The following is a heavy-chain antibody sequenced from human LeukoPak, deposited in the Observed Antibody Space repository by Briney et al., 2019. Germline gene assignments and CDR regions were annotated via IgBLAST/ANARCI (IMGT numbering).Heavy chain of an antibody. CDR1: GFTFSSYV. V-gene: IGHV3-30*04. CDR3: ARDFHVRYYDTGGYSY. D-gene: IGHD3-22*01. CDR2: ISYDGSNE. Sequence: GGSLRLSCAASGFTFSSYVMHWVRQAPGKGLEWVAIISYDGSNEYYADSVKGRFTIYRDNAKNSLYLQMNSLRAEDTAVYYCARDFHVRYYDTGGYSYWGQGTLVTVSS. J-gene: IGHJ4*02.